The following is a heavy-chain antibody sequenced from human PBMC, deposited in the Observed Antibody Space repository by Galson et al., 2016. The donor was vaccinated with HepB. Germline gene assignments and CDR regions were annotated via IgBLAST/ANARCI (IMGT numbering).Heavy chain of an antibody. CDR1: GFTFSLYS. V-gene: IGHV3-48*02. CDR2: IRSSDTTI. D-gene: IGHD3-16*01. CDR3: ARDYDYAFDH. Sequence: SLRLSCAASGFTFSLYSMNWVRQAPGKGLEWVSYIRSSDTTIYYADSVKGRFTISKDNVKKSLYLQMNNLRDEDTAVYYCARDYDYAFDHRGQGTLVTVSS. J-gene: IGHJ4*02.